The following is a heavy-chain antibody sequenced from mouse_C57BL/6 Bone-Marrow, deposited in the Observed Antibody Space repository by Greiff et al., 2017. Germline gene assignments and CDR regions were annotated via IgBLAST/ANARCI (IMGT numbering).Heavy chain of an antibody. Sequence: EVQVVESGGGLVQPGGSLKLSCAASGFTFSDYYMYWVRQTPEKRLEWVAYISNGGGSTYYPDTVKGRFTISRGNAKNTLYLQMSRLKSEDTAMYYCARQGDYDYAMDYWGQGTSVTVSS. CDR2: ISNGGGST. CDR1: GFTFSDYY. D-gene: IGHD2-4*01. CDR3: ARQGDYDYAMDY. J-gene: IGHJ4*01. V-gene: IGHV5-12*01.